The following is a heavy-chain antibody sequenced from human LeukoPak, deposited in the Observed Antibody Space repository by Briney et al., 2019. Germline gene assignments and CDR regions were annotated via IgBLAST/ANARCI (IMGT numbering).Heavy chain of an antibody. CDR3: ARGPTVTGVDY. CDR1: GGSISSGGYS. CDR2: IYHSGST. V-gene: IGHV4-30-2*01. Sequence: SGTLSLTCAVSGGSISSGGYSWSWIRQPPGKGLEWIGYIYHSGSTYYNPSLKSRVTISVDRSKNQFSLKLSSVTAADTAVYYCARGPTVTGVDYWGQGTLVTVSS. J-gene: IGHJ4*02. D-gene: IGHD4-17*01.